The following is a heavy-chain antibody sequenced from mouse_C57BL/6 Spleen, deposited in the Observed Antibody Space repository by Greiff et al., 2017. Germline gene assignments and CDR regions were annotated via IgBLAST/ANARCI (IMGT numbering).Heavy chain of an antibody. CDR3: ASYYSNRWFAY. D-gene: IGHD2-5*01. CDR2: IYPGDGDT. Sequence: VQLQQSGPELVKPGASVKISCKASGYAFSSSWMNWVKQRPGKGLEWIGRIYPGDGDTNYHGKFKGKATLTADKASSTAYMQRSSLTAEDSAVYFCASYYSNRWFAYWGQGTLVTVSA. CDR1: GYAFSSSW. V-gene: IGHV1-82*01. J-gene: IGHJ3*01.